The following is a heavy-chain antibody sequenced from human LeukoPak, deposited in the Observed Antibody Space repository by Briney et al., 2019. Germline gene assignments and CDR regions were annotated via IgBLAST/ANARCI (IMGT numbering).Heavy chain of an antibody. J-gene: IGHJ4*02. CDR1: GFTFSSYG. Sequence: GGSLRLSCGASGFTFSSYGMNWVRQAAGKGLEWVSYISSSGDSTYYADSLKGRFTISRDNSKNTLYLRMNSLRAEDTAVYYCAKGSKFTKDYFDYWDQGTLVTVSS. CDR3: AKGSKFTKDYFDY. V-gene: IGHV3-23*01. CDR2: ISSSGDST.